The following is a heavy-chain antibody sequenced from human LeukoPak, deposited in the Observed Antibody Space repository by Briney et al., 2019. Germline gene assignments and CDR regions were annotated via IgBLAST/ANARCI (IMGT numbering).Heavy chain of an antibody. CDR3: TRAETYYDFWSGYYTGVYFDY. J-gene: IGHJ4*02. V-gene: IGHV4-39*07. D-gene: IGHD3-3*01. CDR1: GGSISSSSYY. Sequence: SETLSLTCTVSGGSISSSSYYWGWIRQPPGTGLEWIGSIYYSGSTYYNPSLKSRVTISVDTSKNQFSLKLSSVTAADTAVYYCTRAETYYDFWSGYYTGVYFDYWGQGTLVTVSS. CDR2: IYYSGST.